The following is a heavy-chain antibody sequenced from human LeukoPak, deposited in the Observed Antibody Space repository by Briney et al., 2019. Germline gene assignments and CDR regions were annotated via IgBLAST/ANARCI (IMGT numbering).Heavy chain of an antibody. D-gene: IGHD6-13*01. Sequence: KTSETLSLTCTVSGGSISSSSYCWGWIREPPGKGLEWIGSIYCSVTTYYNPSLKSRVTISVDPCKDQFALKLSSVTAADTAVYYCARVSSPSIAAAFDYWGQGTLVTVSS. V-gene: IGHV4-39*06. J-gene: IGHJ4*02. CDR3: ARVSSPSIAAAFDY. CDR2: IYCSVTT. CDR1: GGSISSSSYC.